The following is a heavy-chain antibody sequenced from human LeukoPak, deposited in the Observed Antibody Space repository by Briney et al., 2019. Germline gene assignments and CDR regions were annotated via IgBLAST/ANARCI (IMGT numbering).Heavy chain of an antibody. CDR1: GFTFSSYA. CDR2: ISGSGGST. V-gene: IGHV3-23*01. J-gene: IGHJ4*02. CDR3: AKAYYDFWSGYYTFAD. D-gene: IGHD3-3*01. Sequence: PGGSLRLPCAASGFTFSSYAMSWVRQAPGKGLEWVSAISGSGGSTYYADSVKGRFTISRDNSKNTLYLQMNSLRAEDTAVYYCAKAYYDFWSGYYTFADWGQGTLVTVSS.